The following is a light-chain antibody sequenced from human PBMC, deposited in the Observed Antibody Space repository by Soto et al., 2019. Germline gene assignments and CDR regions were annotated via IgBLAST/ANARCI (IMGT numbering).Light chain of an antibody. CDR3: GTWDSSLSAYV. V-gene: IGLV1-51*01. CDR1: SSNIGNNY. J-gene: IGLJ1*01. Sequence: QSGLTQPPSVSAAPGQKVTISCSGSSSNIGNNYVSWYQQLPGTAPKLLIYDNNKRPSGIPDRFSGSKSGTSATLGITGLQTGDEADYYCGTWDSSLSAYVFGTGTQLTVL. CDR2: DNN.